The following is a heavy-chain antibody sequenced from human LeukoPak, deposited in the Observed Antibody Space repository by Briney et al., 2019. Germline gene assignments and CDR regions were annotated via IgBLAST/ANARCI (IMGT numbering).Heavy chain of an antibody. CDR1: GFTFSSYA. CDR3: AKGGPLWFVSNWFDP. J-gene: IGHJ5*02. D-gene: IGHD3-10*01. Sequence: PGGSLRLSCAASGFTFSSYAMSWVRQAPGKGLEWVTAISGSGGSTYYADSVKGRFTISRDNSKNTLYRQMNSLRAEDTAVYYCAKGGPLWFVSNWFDPWGQGTLVTVSS. V-gene: IGHV3-23*01. CDR2: ISGSGGST.